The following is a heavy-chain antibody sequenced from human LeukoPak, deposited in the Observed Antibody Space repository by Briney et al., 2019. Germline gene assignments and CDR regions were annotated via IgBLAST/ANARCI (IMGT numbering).Heavy chain of an antibody. D-gene: IGHD3-16*02. CDR2: TYYRSKWYN. CDR1: GDSVSSNSAA. CDR3: ARSDFTFGGVIVHTMNWFDP. J-gene: IGHJ5*02. V-gene: IGHV6-1*01. Sequence: SQTLSLTCAISGDSVSSNSAAWNWIRQSPSRGLEWLGRTYYRSKWYNDYAVSVKSRITINPDTSKNQFSLQLNSVTPEDTAVYYCARSDFTFGGVIVHTMNWFDPWGRGTLVTVSS.